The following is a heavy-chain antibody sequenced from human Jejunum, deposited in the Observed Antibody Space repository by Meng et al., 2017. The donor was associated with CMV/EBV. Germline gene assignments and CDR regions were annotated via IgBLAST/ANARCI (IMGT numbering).Heavy chain of an antibody. D-gene: IGHD4-11*01. CDR2: ISSRGTYT. Sequence: QVQLVESGGGLVKPGGSLRLSCAASGFSFSDYYMTWIRQAPGKGLEWISYISSRGTYTNYAHSVKGRFTISRDNSKNTLYLQMSSLRAEDTAIYYCATLGVTTLPSDYWGQGTLVTVSS. J-gene: IGHJ4*02. CDR1: GFSFSDYY. CDR3: ATLGVTTLPSDY. V-gene: IGHV3-11*05.